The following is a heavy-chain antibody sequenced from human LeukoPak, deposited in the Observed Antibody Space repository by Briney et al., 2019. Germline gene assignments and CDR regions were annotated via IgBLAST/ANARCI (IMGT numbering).Heavy chain of an antibody. J-gene: IGHJ2*01. CDR2: INPNRGGT. D-gene: IGHD3-22*01. CDR1: GYTFTGYY. CDR3: ARVPSYYYDSSGYYPRGWYFDL. V-gene: IGHV1-2*02. Sequence: ASVKVSCKASGYTFTGYYMHWVRQAPGQGLEWMGWINPNRGGTNYAQKFQGRVTMTRDTSISTAYMELSRLRSDDTAVYYCARVPSYYYDSSGYYPRGWYFDLWGRGTLVTVSS.